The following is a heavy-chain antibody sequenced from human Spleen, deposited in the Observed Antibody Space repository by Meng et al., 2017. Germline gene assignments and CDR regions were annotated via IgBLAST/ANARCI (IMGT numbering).Heavy chain of an antibody. Sequence: SETLSLTCTVSGGSISSSSYYWGWIRQPPGKGLEWIGSIYYSVSTYYNPSLKSRVTISVDTSKNQFSLKLSSVTAADTAVYYCARDRGVALWGQGTLVTVSS. CDR2: IYYSVST. CDR1: GGSISSSSYY. J-gene: IGHJ4*02. V-gene: IGHV4-39*07. D-gene: IGHD2-15*01. CDR3: ARDRGVAL.